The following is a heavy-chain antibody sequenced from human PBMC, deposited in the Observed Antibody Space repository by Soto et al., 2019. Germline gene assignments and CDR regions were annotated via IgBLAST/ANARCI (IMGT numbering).Heavy chain of an antibody. CDR1: GFTFSSYS. V-gene: IGHV3-21*01. D-gene: IGHD2-2*01. CDR3: ARGEPAAAYYYYYYMDV. J-gene: IGHJ6*03. Sequence: GGSLRLSCAASGFTFSSYSMNCVRQAPGKGLEWVSSISSSSSYIYYADSVKGRFTISRDNAKNSLYLQMNSLRAEDTAVYYCARGEPAAAYYYYYYMDVWGKGTTVTVSS. CDR2: ISSSSSYI.